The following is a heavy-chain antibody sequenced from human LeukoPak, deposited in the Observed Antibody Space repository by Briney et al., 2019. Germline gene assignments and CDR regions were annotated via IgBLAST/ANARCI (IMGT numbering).Heavy chain of an antibody. Sequence: GRSLRLSCAASGFTFRTYGMHWVRQAPGKGLEWVAVIWSDGINRLYADSVRGRCIFSRDNSKNTLSLQMNNLRAEETAVYYCVKERGPFDAFDIWGHGTMVTVSS. V-gene: IGHV3-33*06. J-gene: IGHJ3*02. CDR2: IWSDGINR. CDR1: GFTFRTYG. CDR3: VKERGPFDAFDI.